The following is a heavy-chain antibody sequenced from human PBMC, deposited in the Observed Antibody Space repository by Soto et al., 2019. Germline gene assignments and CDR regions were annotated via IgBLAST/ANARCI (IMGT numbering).Heavy chain of an antibody. CDR2: ISGSGGST. CDR1: GFTFSSYA. CDR3: AKDRGRFLEWLLYDYYYYMDV. J-gene: IGHJ6*03. Sequence: GGSLRLSCAASGFTFSSYAMSWVRQAPGKGLEWVSAISGSGGSTYYADSVKGRITISRDNSKNTLYLQMNSLRAEDTAVYYCAKDRGRFLEWLLYDYYYYMDVWGKGTTVTVSS. V-gene: IGHV3-23*01. D-gene: IGHD3-3*01.